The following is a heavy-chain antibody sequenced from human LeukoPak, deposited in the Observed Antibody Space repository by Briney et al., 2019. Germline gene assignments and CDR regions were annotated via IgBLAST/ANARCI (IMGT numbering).Heavy chain of an antibody. D-gene: IGHD3-3*01. Sequence: PSETLSLTCSVSGGSISSSTYYWGWIRQPPGNGLEWIGTIYYSGHTYYNPSLKSRVTIFVDTSQNQFSLKLSSVTAAGTAVYYCARHRRDHDFWSGSNPTHYYYYMDVWGKGTTVTVSS. CDR2: IYYSGHT. V-gene: IGHV4-39*01. CDR3: ARHRRDHDFWSGSNPTHYYYYMDV. J-gene: IGHJ6*03. CDR1: GGSISSSTYY.